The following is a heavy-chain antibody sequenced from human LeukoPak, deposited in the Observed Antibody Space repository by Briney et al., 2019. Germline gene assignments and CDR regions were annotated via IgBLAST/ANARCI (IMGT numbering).Heavy chain of an antibody. Sequence: PSETLSLTCTVSGGSISSYYWSWIRQPPGKGLEWIGYIYYSGSTNYNPSLKSRVTISVDTSKNQFSLKLSSVTAADTAVYYCARTLTVTTLIGPAYYVDVWGKGTTVTVSS. J-gene: IGHJ6*03. CDR2: IYYSGST. D-gene: IGHD4-17*01. CDR3: ARTLTVTTLIGPAYYVDV. CDR1: GGSISSYY. V-gene: IGHV4-59*01.